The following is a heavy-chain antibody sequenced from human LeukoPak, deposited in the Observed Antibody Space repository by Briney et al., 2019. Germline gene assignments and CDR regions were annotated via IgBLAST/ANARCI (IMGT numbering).Heavy chain of an antibody. CDR3: ARAGCSSTSCYTTYGMDV. D-gene: IGHD2-2*02. CDR2: LSGSGGRNT. Sequence: PGGSLRLSCAASGFTFSNYAMSWVRQAPGKGLEWVSALSGSGGRNTYYADSVKGRFTISRDNSKNTVYLQMKSLRAEDTAVYYCARAGCSSTSCYTTYGMDVWGQGTTVTVSS. J-gene: IGHJ6*02. CDR1: GFTFSNYA. V-gene: IGHV3-23*01.